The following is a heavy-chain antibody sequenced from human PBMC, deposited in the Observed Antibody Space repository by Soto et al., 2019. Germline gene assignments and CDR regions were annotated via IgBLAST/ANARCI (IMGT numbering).Heavy chain of an antibody. CDR2: ISSDGSST. CDR1: GFTFSRYW. V-gene: IGHV3-74*01. CDR3: ASSYYDSSGYL. J-gene: IGHJ4*02. Sequence: EVELVESGGGLAQPGGSLRLSCAASGFTFSRYWMHWVRQAPGKGLVWVSRISSDGSSTNYADSVKGRFTISRDNAKNTLYLQMNSLRAEDTAVYYCASSYYDSSGYLWGQGTLVSVSS. D-gene: IGHD3-22*01.